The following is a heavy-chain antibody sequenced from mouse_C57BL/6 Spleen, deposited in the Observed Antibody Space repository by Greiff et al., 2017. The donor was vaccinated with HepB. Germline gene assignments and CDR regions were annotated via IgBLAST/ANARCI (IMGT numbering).Heavy chain of an antibody. CDR3: AKIYYGSSYNWFAY. J-gene: IGHJ3*01. D-gene: IGHD1-1*01. CDR2: IHPGSGST. Sequence: QVQLQQPGAELVKPGASVKMSCKASGYTFTSYWITWVKQRPGQGLEWIGDIHPGSGSTNYNEKFKSKATLTVDTSSSTAYMQLSSLTSEDSAVYYCAKIYYGSSYNWFAYWGQGTLVTVSA. CDR1: GYTFTSYW. V-gene: IGHV1-55*01.